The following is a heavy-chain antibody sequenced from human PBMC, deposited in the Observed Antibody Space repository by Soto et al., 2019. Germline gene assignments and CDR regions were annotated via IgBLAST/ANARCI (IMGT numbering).Heavy chain of an antibody. J-gene: IGHJ4*02. CDR2: VYPGDSET. D-gene: IGHD6-13*01. Sequence: PGESLKISCKASGYSFTTYWIGWVRQMSGKGLEWMGIVYPGDSETRYSPSFQGQVTISADKSITTAYLQWSSLKASDTARYYCVVAAGTGLDSWGQGALVTVSS. CDR1: GYSFTTYW. CDR3: VVAAGTGLDS. V-gene: IGHV5-51*01.